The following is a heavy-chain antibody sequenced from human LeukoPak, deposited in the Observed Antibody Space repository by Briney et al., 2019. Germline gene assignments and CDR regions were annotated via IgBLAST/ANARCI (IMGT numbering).Heavy chain of an antibody. J-gene: IGHJ4*02. CDR1: GFIFSGSS. CDR2: IRSKANSYAT. CDR3: TRGLSSHDLLFDS. D-gene: IGHD6-19*01. Sequence: GGSLRLSCAASGFIFSGSSMNWVRQASGKGLEWVGRIRSKANSYATSYAASMTVRFTISRDDSKNTTYLQMNSLKTEDTAVYFCTRGLSSHDLLFDSWGQGTLVTVSS. V-gene: IGHV3-73*01.